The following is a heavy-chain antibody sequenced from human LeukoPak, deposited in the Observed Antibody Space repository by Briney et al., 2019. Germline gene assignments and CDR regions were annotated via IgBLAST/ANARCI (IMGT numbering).Heavy chain of an antibody. J-gene: IGHJ4*02. CDR2: IYYSGST. V-gene: IGHV4-59*01. Sequence: PSETLSLTCTVSGGSISSYYWRCRRQPPGKGLEWFGYIYYSGSTNYNPSLKSRVTISVDMSKNQFSLKLSSVTAADTAVYYCAGTGPYYFDYWGQGTLVTVSS. CDR3: AGTGPYYFDY. CDR1: GGSISSYY.